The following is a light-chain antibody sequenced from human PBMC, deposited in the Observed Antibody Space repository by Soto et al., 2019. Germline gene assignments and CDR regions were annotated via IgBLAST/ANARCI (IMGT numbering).Light chain of an antibody. J-gene: IGKJ5*01. CDR1: QSVNSNY. CDR3: QEYGSSPIS. CDR2: GIS. Sequence: IVLKQSEDTLSVLPGERATLSWRASQSVNSNYLAWYQQKPGQAPRLLIYGISSRATGIPDRVSGSGSATVSTLTLSRFEAEDFAVYYCQEYGSSPISFAQGTRLEIK. V-gene: IGKV3-20*01.